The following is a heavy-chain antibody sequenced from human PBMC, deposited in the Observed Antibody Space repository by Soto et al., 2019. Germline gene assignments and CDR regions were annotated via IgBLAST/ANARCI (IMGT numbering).Heavy chain of an antibody. CDR1: GLSVTADY. CDR3: ARRDDRETFDI. V-gene: IGHV3-53*01. CDR2: IYRGGGT. Sequence: EVQLVESGGGLIQPGGSLRLICAASGLSVTADYMTWVRQAPGKGLEWLSIIYRGGGTYYADSLKGRAIISRDGSRNMLFLQMNSLTAEDAGVYYCARRDDRETFDIWGRGTAVNGSS. J-gene: IGHJ3*02.